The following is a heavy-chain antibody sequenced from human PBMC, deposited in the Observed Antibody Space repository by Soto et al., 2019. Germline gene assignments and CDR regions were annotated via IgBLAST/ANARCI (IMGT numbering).Heavy chain of an antibody. V-gene: IGHV4-39*01. J-gene: IGHJ4*02. CDR1: GGSISSSSYY. CDR3: ARRGGRWFEEGYFDY. Sequence: PSETLSLTCTVSGGSISSSSYYWGWIRQPPGKGLEWIGSIYYSGSTYYNPSLKGRVTISVDTSKNQFSLKLSSVTAADTAVYYCARRGGRWFEEGYFDYRGQGTLVTVSS. D-gene: IGHD3-10*01. CDR2: IYYSGST.